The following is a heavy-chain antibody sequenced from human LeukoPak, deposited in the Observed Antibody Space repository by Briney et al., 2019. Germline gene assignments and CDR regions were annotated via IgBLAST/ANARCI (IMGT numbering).Heavy chain of an antibody. CDR2: IYTSGST. CDR1: SGSISNYD. CDR3: ARQEIGLRSFDP. Sequence: PSETLSLTCTVSSGSISNYDWSWIRQPAGKGLEWIGRIYTSGSTNYNPSLKSRVTMSVDTSKKQFSLKLSSVTAADTAVYYCARQEIGLRSFDPWGQGTLVTVSS. J-gene: IGHJ5*02. D-gene: IGHD2-15*01. V-gene: IGHV4-4*07.